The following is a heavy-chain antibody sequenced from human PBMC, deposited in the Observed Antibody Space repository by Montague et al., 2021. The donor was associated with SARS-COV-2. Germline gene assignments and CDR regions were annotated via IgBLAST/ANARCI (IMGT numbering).Heavy chain of an antibody. Sequence: SETLSLTCTVSGGSMRDHYWSWIRQPPGEGLEWIGYIYYSGSTDYNPSLNSRVTLSLDTSKNQFSLNLRSVTAADTAFYYCARVHYYTGYVDSWGQGTLVSVSS. CDR3: ARVHYYTGYVDS. V-gene: IGHV4-59*11. CDR2: IYYSGST. CDR1: GGSMRDHY. D-gene: IGHD3-22*01. J-gene: IGHJ4*02.